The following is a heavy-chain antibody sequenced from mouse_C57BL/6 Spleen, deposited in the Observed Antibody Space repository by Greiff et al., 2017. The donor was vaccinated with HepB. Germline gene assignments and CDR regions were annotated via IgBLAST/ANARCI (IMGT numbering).Heavy chain of an antibody. V-gene: IGHV5-4*01. Sequence: EVMLVESGGGLVKPGGSLKLSCAASGFTFSSYAMSWVRQTPEKRLEWVATISDGGSYTYYPDNVKGRFTISRDNAKNNLYLQMSHLKSEDTAMYYCARDGRGGAVYWYFDVWGTGTTVTVSS. J-gene: IGHJ1*03. D-gene: IGHD4-1*01. CDR1: GFTFSSYA. CDR2: ISDGGSYT. CDR3: ARDGRGGAVYWYFDV.